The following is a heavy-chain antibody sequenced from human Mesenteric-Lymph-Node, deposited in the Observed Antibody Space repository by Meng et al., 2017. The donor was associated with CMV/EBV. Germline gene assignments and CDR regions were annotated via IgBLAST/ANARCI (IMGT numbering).Heavy chain of an antibody. J-gene: IGHJ5*02. CDR2: IRFDGTNK. CDR3: ARVDKEEGFLEWLPSHNNWFDP. CDR1: GFTFSSYG. V-gene: IGHV3-30*02. Sequence: GGSLRLSCATSGFTFSSYGIHWVRQAPGKGLEWVTFIRFDGTNKYYADSVKGRFTISRDNSKNTLYLQMDSLGAEDTAVYYCARVDKEEGFLEWLPSHNNWFDPWGQGTLVTVSS. D-gene: IGHD3-3*01.